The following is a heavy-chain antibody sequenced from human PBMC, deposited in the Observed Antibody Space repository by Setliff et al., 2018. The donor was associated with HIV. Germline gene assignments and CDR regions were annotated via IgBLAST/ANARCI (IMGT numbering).Heavy chain of an antibody. Sequence: GGSLRLSCAASGFTFSTYDMTWVRQAPGKGLEWVSLINGGGNYIQYADSVKGRFIISRDNSKNMLYLQMNSLRAEDTAVYYCARDSGTTMGASGPGYWGQGTLVTVSS. CDR2: INGGGNYI. CDR3: ARDSGTTMGASGPGY. V-gene: IGHV3-23*03. D-gene: IGHD1-26*01. J-gene: IGHJ4*02. CDR1: GFTFSTYD.